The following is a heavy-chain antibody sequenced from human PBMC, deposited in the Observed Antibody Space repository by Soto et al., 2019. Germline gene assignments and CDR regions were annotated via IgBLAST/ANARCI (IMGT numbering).Heavy chain of an antibody. D-gene: IGHD2-15*01. V-gene: IGHV1-46*01. J-gene: IGHJ6*02. Sequence: ASVKVSCKASGYTFTSYSMHWVRQAPGQGLEWMGIINPSSGRTSYAQNFQGRVTMTSDTSTSIVYMEMSSMKSEDTAVYYCARDHNFGFILYAMDVWGQGTTVTVSS. CDR3: ARDHNFGFILYAMDV. CDR2: INPSSGRT. CDR1: GYTFTSYS.